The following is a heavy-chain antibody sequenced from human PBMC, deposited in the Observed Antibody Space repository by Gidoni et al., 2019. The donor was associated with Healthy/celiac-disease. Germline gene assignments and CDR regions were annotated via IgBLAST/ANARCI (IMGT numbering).Heavy chain of an antibody. V-gene: IGHV3-30-3*01. Sequence: QVQLVESGGGVVPPGRSLRLSCAASGFTFSSYAMHLVRQAPGKGLEWVAVISYDGSNKYYADSVKGRFTISRDNSKNTLYLQMNSLRAEDTAVYYCARRPLTHYGMDVWGQGTTVTVSS. CDR1: GFTFSSYA. CDR2: ISYDGSNK. CDR3: ARRPLTHYGMDV. J-gene: IGHJ6*02.